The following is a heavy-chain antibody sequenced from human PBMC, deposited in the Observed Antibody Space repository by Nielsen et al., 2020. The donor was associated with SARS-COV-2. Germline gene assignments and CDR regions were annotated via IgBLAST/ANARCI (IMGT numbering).Heavy chain of an antibody. V-gene: IGHV1-18*01. J-gene: IGHJ5*02. CDR3: ARDLAGGWFDP. CDR1: GYTFTSYG. CDR2: ISAYNGNT. Sequence: ASVKVSCKASGYTFTSYGISWVRQAPGQGLEWMGWISAYNGNTNYAQKLQGRVTMTTDTSTSTAYMELSSLRSEDTAVYYCARDLAGGWFDPWGQGTLVTVSS. D-gene: IGHD6-19*01.